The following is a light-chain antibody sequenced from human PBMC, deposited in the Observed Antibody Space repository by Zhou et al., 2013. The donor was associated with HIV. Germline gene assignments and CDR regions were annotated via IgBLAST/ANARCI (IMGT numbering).Light chain of an antibody. V-gene: IGKV1-39*01. CDR3: QQAYSVPLA. J-gene: IGKJ4*01. CDR1: QSISNY. Sequence: DIQMTQSPSSLPASVGDRVTITCRASQSISNYLNWYQQKPGKAPKLLIYTASSLQSGVPSRFGGSGSGTDFALTINNVQPDDFATYYCQQAYSVPLAFGGGTRVEIK. CDR2: TAS.